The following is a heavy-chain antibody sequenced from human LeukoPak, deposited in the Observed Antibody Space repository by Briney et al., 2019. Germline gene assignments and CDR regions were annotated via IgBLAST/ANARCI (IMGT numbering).Heavy chain of an antibody. Sequence: SETLSLTCTVPGGSVSSGSYYWSWIRQPPGKGLEWIGYIYYSGSTNYNPSLKSRVTISVDTSKKQVSLNLSSVTAADTAVYYCARVAARYVGMDVWGQGTTVTVSS. CDR3: ARVAARYVGMDV. D-gene: IGHD6-6*01. CDR2: IYYSGST. CDR1: GGSVSSGSYY. V-gene: IGHV4-61*01. J-gene: IGHJ6*02.